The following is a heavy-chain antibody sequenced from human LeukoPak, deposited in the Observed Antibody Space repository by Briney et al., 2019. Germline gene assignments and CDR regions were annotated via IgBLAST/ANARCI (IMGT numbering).Heavy chain of an antibody. J-gene: IGHJ6*03. D-gene: IGHD5-12*01. V-gene: IGHV1-2*02. CDR3: ARVYSGYGYMGDYYYYYMDV. Sequence: ASVKVSCNASGYTFTDYYMHWVRQAPGQGLEWMGWINPNIGGTNYAQKFQGRVTMTRDTSISTAYMELSRLRSDDTAVYYCARVYSGYGYMGDYYYYYMDVWGKGTTVTISS. CDR2: INPNIGGT. CDR1: GYTFTDYY.